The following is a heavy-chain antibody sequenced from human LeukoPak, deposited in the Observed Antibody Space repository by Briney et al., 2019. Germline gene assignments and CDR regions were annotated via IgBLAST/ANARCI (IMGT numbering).Heavy chain of an antibody. Sequence: SVKVSCKASGYTFTGYYMRWVRQAPGQGLEWMGRIIPILGIANYAQKFQGRVTITADKSTSTAYMELSSLRSEDTAVYYCARQHYYDSSGAYDAFDYWGQGTLVTVSS. D-gene: IGHD3-22*01. CDR1: GYTFTGYY. V-gene: IGHV1-69*02. J-gene: IGHJ4*02. CDR3: ARQHYYDSSGAYDAFDY. CDR2: IIPILGIA.